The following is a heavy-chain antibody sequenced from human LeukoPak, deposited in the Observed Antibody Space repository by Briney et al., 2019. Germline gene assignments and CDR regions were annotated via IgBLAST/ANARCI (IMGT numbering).Heavy chain of an antibody. CDR3: ARGGRTRIAVAGYNWFDP. Sequence: PSETLSPTCAVYGGSFSGYYWSWIRQPPGKGLEWIGEINHSGSTNYNPSLKSRVTISVDTSKNQFSLKLSSVTAADTAVYYCARGGRTRIAVAGYNWFDPWGQGTLVTVSS. CDR1: GGSFSGYY. D-gene: IGHD6-19*01. V-gene: IGHV4-34*01. CDR2: INHSGST. J-gene: IGHJ5*02.